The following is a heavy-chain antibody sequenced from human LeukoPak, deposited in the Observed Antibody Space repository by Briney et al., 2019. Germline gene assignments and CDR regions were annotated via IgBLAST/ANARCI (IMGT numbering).Heavy chain of an antibody. J-gene: IGHJ4*02. V-gene: IGHV3-7*01. D-gene: IGHD2-15*01. CDR2: IKQDGSEK. CDR3: AREYCSGGSCYHGY. CDR1: GFTFSSYW. Sequence: GGSLRLSCAASGFTFSSYWMSWVRQAPGRGLEWVANIKQDGSEKYYVDSVKGRFTISRDNAKNSLYLQMNSLRAEDTAVYYCAREYCSGGSCYHGYWGQGTLVTASS.